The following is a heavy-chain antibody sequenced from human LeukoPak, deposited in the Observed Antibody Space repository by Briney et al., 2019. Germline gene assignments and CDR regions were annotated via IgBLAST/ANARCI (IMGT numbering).Heavy chain of an antibody. CDR1: GFTFSSYS. Sequence: GGSLRLSCAASGFTFSSYSMNWVRQAPGKGLEWVSSISSSSSYIYYADSVKGRFTISGDDAKNSLYLQMNSLRAEDTAVYYCARDQRWLQQYYFDYWGQGTLVTVSS. J-gene: IGHJ4*02. CDR2: ISSSSSYI. D-gene: IGHD5-24*01. CDR3: ARDQRWLQQYYFDY. V-gene: IGHV3-21*01.